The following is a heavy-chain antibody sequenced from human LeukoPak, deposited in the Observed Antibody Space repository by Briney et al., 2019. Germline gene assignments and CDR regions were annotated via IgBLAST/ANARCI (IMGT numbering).Heavy chain of an antibody. Sequence: GGSLRLSCAASGFTFSNAWMSWVRQAPRKGLEWVANINQDGTEKNYVDSVKGRFTISRDNAKNSLYLQMNSLRAEDTAVYYCARNMGDYWGQGTLVTVSS. CDR1: GFTFSNAW. J-gene: IGHJ4*02. CDR2: INQDGTEK. D-gene: IGHD2/OR15-2a*01. V-gene: IGHV3-7*04. CDR3: ARNMGDY.